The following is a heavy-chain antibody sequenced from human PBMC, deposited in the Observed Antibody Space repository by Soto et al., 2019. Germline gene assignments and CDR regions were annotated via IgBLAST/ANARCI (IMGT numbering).Heavy chain of an antibody. CDR2: MNPNSGNT. CDR3: ARGNAAKWIYDY. Sequence: ASVKVSCKASGYTFTSYDINWVRQATGQGLEWMGWMNPNSGNTGYAQKFQGRVTMTRNTSISTAYMELSSLRSEDTAVYYCARGNAAKWIYDYWGQGTLVTGSS. J-gene: IGHJ4*02. D-gene: IGHD5-12*01. V-gene: IGHV1-8*01. CDR1: GYTFTSYD.